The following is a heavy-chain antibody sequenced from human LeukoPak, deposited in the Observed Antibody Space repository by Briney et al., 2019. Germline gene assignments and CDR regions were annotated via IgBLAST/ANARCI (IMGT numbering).Heavy chain of an antibody. J-gene: IGHJ6*03. Sequence: GGSLRLSCAASGFTFSSYTMNWVRQAPGKGLEWVSSISTSSSYIYYADSVKGRFTISRDNAKKLLYLQMNSLRAEDTAVYYCARDGDTVLTRGYYYYMDVWGKGTTVTVSS. V-gene: IGHV3-21*01. CDR2: ISTSSSYI. CDR1: GFTFSSYT. D-gene: IGHD4-23*01. CDR3: ARDGDTVLTRGYYYYMDV.